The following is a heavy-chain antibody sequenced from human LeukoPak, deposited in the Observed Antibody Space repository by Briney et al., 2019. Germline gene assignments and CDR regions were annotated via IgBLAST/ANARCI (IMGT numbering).Heavy chain of an antibody. V-gene: IGHV1-18*01. CDR2: ASPYNGNT. D-gene: IGHD6-13*01. J-gene: IGHJ4*02. CDR1: GYNFASYD. Sequence: ASVKVSCKASGYNFASYDLSWVRRAPGQGLEWMGSASPYNGNTTYTQKFQGRVTMTTETSTKTAYMELRSLTSDDTAVYFCARDIGQQLPWLQWGQGTLVTVSS. CDR3: ARDIGQQLPWLQ.